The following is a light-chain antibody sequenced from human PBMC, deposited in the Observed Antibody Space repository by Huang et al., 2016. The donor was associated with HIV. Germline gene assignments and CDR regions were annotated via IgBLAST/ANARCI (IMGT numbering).Light chain of an antibody. Sequence: IVMTQSPLSAPVSPGEPASISCRPSQSLLHRNGLNYLDWDLHKPGQSPQVLSYVGSSRAAGVPERCSGSGSGTDFTLEISRVEAEDVGVYYCMQTLRTPGTFGQGTRLEMK. CDR2: VGS. CDR3: MQTLRTPGT. V-gene: IGKV2-28*01. J-gene: IGKJ5*01. CDR1: QSLLHRNGLNY.